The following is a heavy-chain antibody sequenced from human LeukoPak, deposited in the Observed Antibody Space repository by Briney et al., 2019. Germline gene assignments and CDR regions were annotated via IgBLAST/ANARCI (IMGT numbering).Heavy chain of an antibody. V-gene: IGHV3-48*02. CDR3: ARDVIQTPRYFDY. CDR1: GLTFSSYS. D-gene: IGHD2/OR15-2a*01. CDR2: ISRSSRTI. J-gene: IGHJ4*02. Sequence: QPGGSLRLSCAAAGLTFSSYSMNWGSQAAGKGREWVSYISRSSRTIYYAESVKGRFTISRENAKNSLYVKMNSLRDEDTAVYYCARDVIQTPRYFDYWGQGTLVTVSS.